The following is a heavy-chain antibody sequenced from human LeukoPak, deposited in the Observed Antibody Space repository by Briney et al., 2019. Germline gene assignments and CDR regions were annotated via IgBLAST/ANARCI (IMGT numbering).Heavy chain of an antibody. D-gene: IGHD3-9*01. Sequence: SETLSLTCSVSGNSISSGHYWGWIRQTPGKGLEWIGSIYLSGTTYYKPSLKSRVTISVDTSKNKFSLKLSSVTVADTAVYFCARIFILSGFSSYFDHWGQGTLVTVSS. CDR1: GNSISSGHY. CDR2: IYLSGTT. CDR3: ARIFILSGFSSYFDH. J-gene: IGHJ4*02. V-gene: IGHV4-38-2*02.